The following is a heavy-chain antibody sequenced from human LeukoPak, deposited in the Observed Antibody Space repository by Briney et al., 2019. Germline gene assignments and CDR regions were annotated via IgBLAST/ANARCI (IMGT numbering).Heavy chain of an antibody. D-gene: IGHD6-6*01. Sequence: PGGSLRLSCAASGFTFSSYGMHWVRQAPGKGLEWVANIKQDGSEKYYVDSVKGRFTISRDNAKNSLYLQMNSLRAEDTAVYYCARVRYRSSLGGKLFDYWGQGTLVTVSS. J-gene: IGHJ4*02. CDR1: GFTFSSYG. CDR2: IKQDGSEK. CDR3: ARVRYRSSLGGKLFDY. V-gene: IGHV3-7*01.